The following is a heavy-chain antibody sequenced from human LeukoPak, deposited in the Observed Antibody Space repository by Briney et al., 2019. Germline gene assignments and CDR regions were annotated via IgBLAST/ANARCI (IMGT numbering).Heavy chain of an antibody. V-gene: IGHV1-18*01. J-gene: IGHJ4*02. Sequence: GASVKVSCKASGYTFTSYGISWVRQAPGQGLEWMGWISAYNGNTNYAQKLQGRVTMTTDTSTSTAYMELRSLRSDDTAVYYCARGTTVTTLRTASEFDYWGQGTLVTVSS. CDR1: GYTFTSYG. CDR2: ISAYNGNT. CDR3: ARGTTVTTLRTASEFDY. D-gene: IGHD4-17*01.